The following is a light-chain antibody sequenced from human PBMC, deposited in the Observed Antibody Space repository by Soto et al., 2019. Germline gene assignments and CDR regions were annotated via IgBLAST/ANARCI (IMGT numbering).Light chain of an antibody. CDR3: QQYYSTPWT. CDR2: WAS. V-gene: IGKV4-1*01. J-gene: IGKJ1*01. Sequence: EIVMAQFPETLAVSVGERATIKCRSSQSLLHSSDNRNYLTWYQQKPGQPPKLLIYWASTRQSGVPDRFSGCGSGTDFTLTITSLQAEDVAVYYCQQYYSTPWTFGQGTKVDIK. CDR1: QSLLHSSDNRNY.